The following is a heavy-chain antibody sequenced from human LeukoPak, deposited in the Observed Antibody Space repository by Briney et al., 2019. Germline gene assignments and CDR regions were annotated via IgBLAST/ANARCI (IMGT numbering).Heavy chain of an antibody. V-gene: IGHV1-69*06. CDR2: ITPIFGTA. D-gene: IGHD2-8*01. CDR3: ARASPVLMVSKYFQH. Sequence: SVKVSCKASGGTFSSYAISWVRQAPGQGLEWMGGITPIFGTANYAQKFQGRVTITADKSTSTAYMELSSLRAEDTAVYYCARASPVLMVSKYFQHWGQGTLVTVSS. J-gene: IGHJ1*01. CDR1: GGTFSSYA.